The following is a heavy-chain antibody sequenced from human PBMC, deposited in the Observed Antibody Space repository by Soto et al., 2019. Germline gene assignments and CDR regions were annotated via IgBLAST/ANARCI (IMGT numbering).Heavy chain of an antibody. CDR1: GFTVSSNY. CDR2: IYSGGST. CDR3: ARDRIPTGMDV. J-gene: IGHJ6*02. Sequence: GGSLRLSCAASGFTVSSNYMSWVRQAPGKGLEWVSVIYSGGSTYYADSVKGRFTISRDNSKNTLYLQMNSLRAEDTAVYYCARDRIPTGMDVWCQGTTVTVSS. V-gene: IGHV3-66*01.